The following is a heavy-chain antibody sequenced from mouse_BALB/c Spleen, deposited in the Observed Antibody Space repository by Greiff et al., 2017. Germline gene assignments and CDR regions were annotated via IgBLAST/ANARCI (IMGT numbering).Heavy chain of an antibody. V-gene: IGHV1-9*01. CDR3: AQGYAMDY. Sequence: QVQLKESGAELMKPGASVKISCKATGYTFSSYWIEWVKQRPGHGLEWIGEILPGSGSTNYNEKFKGKATFTADTSSNTAYMELRSLTSEDSAVYYCAQGYAMDYWGQGTSVTVSS. CDR1: GYTFSSYW. J-gene: IGHJ4*01. CDR2: ILPGSGST.